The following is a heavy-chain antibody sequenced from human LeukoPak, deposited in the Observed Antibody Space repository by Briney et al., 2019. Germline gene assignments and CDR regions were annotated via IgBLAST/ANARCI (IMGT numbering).Heavy chain of an antibody. Sequence: ASVKVSCKASGYTFTSYGISWVRQAPGQGLEWMGWISAYNGNTNYAQKLQGRVTMTTDTSTSAAYMELRSLRSDDMAVYYCARSSNYVGYMDVWGKGTTVTVSS. CDR3: ARSSNYVGYMDV. CDR2: ISAYNGNT. CDR1: GYTFTSYG. D-gene: IGHD4-11*01. J-gene: IGHJ6*03. V-gene: IGHV1-18*03.